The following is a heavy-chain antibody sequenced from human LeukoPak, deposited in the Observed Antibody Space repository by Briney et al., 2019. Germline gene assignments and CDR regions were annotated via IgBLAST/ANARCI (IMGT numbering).Heavy chain of an antibody. J-gene: IGHJ6*02. CDR1: GGSFSGYY. D-gene: IGHD3-9*01. CDR2: INHSGST. V-gene: IGHV4-34*01. Sequence: SETLSLTCAVYGGSFSGYYWSWIRQPPGKGLEWIGEINHSGSTNYNPSFRGRVTISLDTSKTHFSLRLSSVTAADTAVYYCARQRTAPPIYEYYGMDVWGQGTTVTVSS. CDR3: ARQRTAPPIYEYYGMDV.